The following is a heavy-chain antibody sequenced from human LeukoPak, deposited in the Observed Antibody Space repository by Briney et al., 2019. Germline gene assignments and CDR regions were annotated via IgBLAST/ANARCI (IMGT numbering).Heavy chain of an antibody. D-gene: IGHD3-10*01. J-gene: IGHJ5*02. V-gene: IGHV1-18*01. CDR1: GYTFTSYG. Sequence: ASVKVPCKASGYTFTSYGISWVRQAPGQGLEWMGWISAYNGNTNYAQKLQGRVTMTTDTSTSTAYMELRSLRSDDTAVYYCARDLWFGELFSWFDPWGQGTLVTVSS. CDR3: ARDLWFGELFSWFDP. CDR2: ISAYNGNT.